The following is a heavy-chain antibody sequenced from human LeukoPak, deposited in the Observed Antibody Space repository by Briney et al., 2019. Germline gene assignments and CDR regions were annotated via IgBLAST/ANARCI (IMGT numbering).Heavy chain of an antibody. Sequence: GGSLRLSCAGSGFPFSSYPISWVRQPPGKGLEWVSAITASGDSTYSADSVKGRFTISRDNAKSTAFLQMKSLRAEDTGIYYYARFYVPEEHNPAWYEAHWGQGILVTVSS. CDR1: GFPFSSYP. D-gene: IGHD3-10*02. V-gene: IGHV3-23*01. J-gene: IGHJ4*02. CDR2: ITASGDST. CDR3: ARFYVPEEHNPAWYEAH.